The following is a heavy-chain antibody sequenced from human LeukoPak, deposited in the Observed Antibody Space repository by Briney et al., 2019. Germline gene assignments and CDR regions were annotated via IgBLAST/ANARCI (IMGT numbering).Heavy chain of an antibody. Sequence: PSETLSLTCTVSGGSISSSSYYWGWIRQPPGKGLEWIGSIYYSGSTYYNPSLKSRVTISVDTSKNQFSLKLSSVTAADTAVYYCASPFVFNFRGGRPQGWYYYYMDVWGKGTTVTVSS. CDR1: GGSISSSSYY. CDR2: IYYSGST. J-gene: IGHJ6*03. D-gene: IGHD3-10*01. CDR3: ASPFVFNFRGGRPQGWYYYYMDV. V-gene: IGHV4-39*07.